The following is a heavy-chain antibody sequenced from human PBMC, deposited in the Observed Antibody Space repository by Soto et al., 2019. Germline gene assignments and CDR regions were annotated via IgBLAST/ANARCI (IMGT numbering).Heavy chain of an antibody. V-gene: IGHV1-18*01. CDR1: GYTFTTIR. D-gene: IGHD6-19*01. CDR3: TRDRSGWYDI. Sequence: QVQLVQSAAEVGKPGASVKVSCKASGYTFTTIRLSWVRQAPGQGLEWMVGIRPHNGDTQYAQKFQGSVTMTADTSTTTAYMEVRSLRPDDTAVFYCTRDRSGWYDIWGQGTLVTVSS. J-gene: IGHJ5*02. CDR2: IRPHNGDT.